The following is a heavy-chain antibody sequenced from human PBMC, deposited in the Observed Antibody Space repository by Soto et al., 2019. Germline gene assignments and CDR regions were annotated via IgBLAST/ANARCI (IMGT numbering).Heavy chain of an antibody. D-gene: IGHD2-15*01. V-gene: IGHV1-3*01. J-gene: IGHJ4*02. CDR2: INAGNGNT. CDR1: GYTFTSYA. Sequence: ASVKVSCKASGYTFTSYAMHWVRQAPGQRLEWMGWINAGNGNTKYSQKFQGRVTITRDTSASTAYMELSSLRSEDTAVYYCARDRGRGYCSGGSCYTDYYFDYWGQGALVTVSS. CDR3: ARDRGRGYCSGGSCYTDYYFDY.